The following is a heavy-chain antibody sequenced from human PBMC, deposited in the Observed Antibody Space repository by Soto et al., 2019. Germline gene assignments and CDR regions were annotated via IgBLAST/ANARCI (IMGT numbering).Heavy chain of an antibody. D-gene: IGHD2-15*01. V-gene: IGHV4-34*01. CDR1: GGSFSGYY. J-gene: IGHJ4*02. Sequence: QVQLQQWGAGLLKPSETLSLTCAVYGGSFSGYYWSWIRQPPGKGLEWIGEINHSGSTNYNPSLKSRVTISVDTSENQFSLKLSSVTAADTAVYYCARAPDCSGGSCYPECWGQGTLVTVSS. CDR2: INHSGST. CDR3: ARAPDCSGGSCYPEC.